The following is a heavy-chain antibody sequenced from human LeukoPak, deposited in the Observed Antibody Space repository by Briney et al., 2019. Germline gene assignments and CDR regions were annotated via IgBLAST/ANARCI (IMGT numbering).Heavy chain of an antibody. D-gene: IGHD2-21*02. CDR2: IYHSGTT. V-gene: IGHV4-38-2*02. CDR3: ARAYCGGDCYNSRGWFDP. J-gene: IGHJ5*02. Sequence: PSETLSLTCTVSGYSISSAYYWVWIRQPPGKGLEWIGTIYHSGTTYYSPSLKSRVAISVDTSKNQFSLKLSSVTAADTAIYYCARAYCGGDCYNSRGWFDPWGQGTLVTVSS. CDR1: GYSISSAYY.